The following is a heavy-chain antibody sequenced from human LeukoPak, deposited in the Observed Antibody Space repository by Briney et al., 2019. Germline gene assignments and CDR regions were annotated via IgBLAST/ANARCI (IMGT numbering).Heavy chain of an antibody. Sequence: GGSLRLSCAASGFTFSSYAMSWVRQAPGKGLEWVSAISGSGGSTYYADSVKGRFTISRDNSKNTLYLQMNSLRAEDTAVYYRAKRRTLYSSSSGWFDPWGQGTLVTVSS. J-gene: IGHJ5*02. D-gene: IGHD6-6*01. V-gene: IGHV3-23*01. CDR1: GFTFSSYA. CDR3: AKRRTLYSSSSGWFDP. CDR2: ISGSGGST.